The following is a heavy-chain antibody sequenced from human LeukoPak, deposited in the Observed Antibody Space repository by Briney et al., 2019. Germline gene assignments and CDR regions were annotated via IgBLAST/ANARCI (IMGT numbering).Heavy chain of an antibody. CDR1: GFTFSGDG. J-gene: IGHJ1*01. CDR3: ASSIAATGRTAEYFQH. D-gene: IGHD6-13*01. CDR2: IRYDGSEK. V-gene: IGHV3-7*01. Sequence: PGGSLRLSCEASGFTFSGDGMTWVRQAPGKGLEWVANIRYDGSEKYYVDSVKGRFTISRDNAKNSLYLQLNSLTSEDTAVYFCASSIAATGRTAEYFQHWGQGTLVTVSS.